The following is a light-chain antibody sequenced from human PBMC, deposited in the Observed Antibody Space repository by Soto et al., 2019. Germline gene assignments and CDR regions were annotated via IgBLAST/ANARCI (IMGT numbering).Light chain of an antibody. CDR1: QSVSNNY. V-gene: IGKV3-20*01. CDR3: QQYNDWPWT. CDR2: RTS. Sequence: EIVLTQSPGTLSLSPGERATLSCRASQSVSNNYLAWYQQKPGQAPRLLIYRTSNRATGIPDRFSGSGSGTDFTLTISSLQSEDFAVYYCQQYNDWPWTFGQGTKVDIK. J-gene: IGKJ1*01.